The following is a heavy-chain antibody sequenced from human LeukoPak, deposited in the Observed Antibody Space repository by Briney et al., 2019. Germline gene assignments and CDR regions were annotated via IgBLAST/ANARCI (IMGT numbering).Heavy chain of an antibody. CDR3: ARGVTPDY. CDR2: IKQDGSGK. Sequence: GGSLRLSCAASGFTFNTYWMSWVRQAPGKGLEWVANIKQDGSGKYYVDSVKGRFTISRDDAKNSLYLQMNSLRAEDTAVYFCARGVTPDYRGQGALVTVSS. D-gene: IGHD2-21*02. J-gene: IGHJ4*02. CDR1: GFTFNTYW. V-gene: IGHV3-7*01.